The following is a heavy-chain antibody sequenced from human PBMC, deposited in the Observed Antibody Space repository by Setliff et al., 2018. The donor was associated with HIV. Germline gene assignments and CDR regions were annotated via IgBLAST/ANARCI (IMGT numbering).Heavy chain of an antibody. CDR3: AKHPRWIQLWLEGYFDY. J-gene: IGHJ4*02. V-gene: IGHV3-23*01. CDR2: ISGSGGST. CDR1: GFTFSSYA. D-gene: IGHD5-18*01. Sequence: PGGSLRLSCAASGFTFSSYAMSWVRQAPGKGLEWVSAISGSGGSTYYADSVKGRFTISRDNSKNTLYLQMNSLRAEDTAVYYCAKHPRWIQLWLEGYFDYWGQGTLGTVSS.